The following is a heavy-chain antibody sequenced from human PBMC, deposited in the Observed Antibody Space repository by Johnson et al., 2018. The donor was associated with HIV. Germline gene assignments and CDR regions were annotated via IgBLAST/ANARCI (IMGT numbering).Heavy chain of an antibody. J-gene: IGHJ3*01. V-gene: IGHV3-20*04. Sequence: VQLVESGGGVVRPGGSLRLPCAASGFTFDDYAMSWVRQVSGKGLEWVSGLNWSGGRKYYADSVKGSFTVSRDNSKSTVSLQMGSLRVEDTAVYYCARGRISTSTWQECFDVWGQGTMVTVSS. CDR1: GFTFDDYA. D-gene: IGHD2-2*01. CDR3: ARGRISTSTWQECFDV. CDR2: LNWSGGRK.